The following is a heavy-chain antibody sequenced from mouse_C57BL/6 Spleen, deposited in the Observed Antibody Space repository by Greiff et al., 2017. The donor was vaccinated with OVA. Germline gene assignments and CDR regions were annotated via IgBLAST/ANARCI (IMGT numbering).Heavy chain of an antibody. CDR1: GFNIKDDY. J-gene: IGHJ1*03. Sequence: VQLKESGAELVRPGASVKLSCTASGFNIKDDYMHWVKQRPEQGLEWIGWIDPENGDTEYASKFQGKATITADTSSNTAYLQLSSLTSEDTAVYYCTTSGLTWPSHWYFDVWGTGTTVTVSS. CDR2: IDPENGDT. D-gene: IGHD3-1*01. V-gene: IGHV14-4*01. CDR3: TTSGLTWPSHWYFDV.